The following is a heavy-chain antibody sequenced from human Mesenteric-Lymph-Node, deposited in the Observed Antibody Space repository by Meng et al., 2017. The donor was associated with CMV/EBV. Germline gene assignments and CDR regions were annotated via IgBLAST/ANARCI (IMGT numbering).Heavy chain of an antibody. Sequence: GESLKISCAASGFIFRDYGMHWVRQAPGKGLQWVSFIRYDGSKKYEADSVRGRITISRDNSKNTLYLQMNGLRTEDSAVYYCARDRCGTNGCHNDADIWGQGTMVTVSS. CDR3: ARDRCGTNGCHNDADI. CDR1: GFIFRDYG. V-gene: IGHV3-30*02. CDR2: IRYDGSKK. J-gene: IGHJ3*02. D-gene: IGHD2-8*01.